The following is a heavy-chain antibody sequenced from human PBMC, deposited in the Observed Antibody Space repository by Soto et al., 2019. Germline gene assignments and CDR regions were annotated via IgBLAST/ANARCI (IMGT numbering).Heavy chain of an antibody. CDR1: GFKFSDYW. J-gene: IGHJ4*02. CDR2: IKHDTSEA. V-gene: IGHV3-7*03. Sequence: PGGSLPLSCAASGFKFSDYWMSWVRQAPGKGLEWVGNIKHDTSEAHYADSVKGRFTITRDNIKNFLFLQMNGLRSDDTASYYCARDGLLFSGPYRPSRFDYWGLGTLVTVSS. CDR3: ARDGLLFSGPYRPSRFDY. D-gene: IGHD3-16*02.